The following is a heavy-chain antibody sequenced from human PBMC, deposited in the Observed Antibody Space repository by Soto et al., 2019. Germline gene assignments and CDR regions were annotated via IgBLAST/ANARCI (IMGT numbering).Heavy chain of an antibody. Sequence: QVQLQESGPGLVKPSQTLSLTCTFSGGSISSGDYYWSWIRQPPGKGLEWIGYIYYSGSTYYNPSLKSRVTISVDTSKNQFSLKLSSVTAADTAVYYCASSKAYCGGDCYSDAFDIWGQGTMVTVSS. CDR3: ASSKAYCGGDCYSDAFDI. D-gene: IGHD2-21*02. V-gene: IGHV4-30-4*01. J-gene: IGHJ3*02. CDR1: GGSISSGDYY. CDR2: IYYSGST.